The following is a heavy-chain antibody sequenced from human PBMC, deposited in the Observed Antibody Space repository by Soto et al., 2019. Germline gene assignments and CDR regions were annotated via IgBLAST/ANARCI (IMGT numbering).Heavy chain of an antibody. V-gene: IGHV4-34*01. Sequence: SETLSLTCAVYGGSFSGYYWSWIRQPPGKGLEWIGEINHSGSTNYNPSLKSRVTISVDTSKNQFSLKLSSVTAADTAVYYCARGAGPIIVVVPAAPPPNWFDPWGQGNLVTGSS. CDR2: INHSGST. J-gene: IGHJ5*02. CDR1: GGSFSGYY. CDR3: ARGAGPIIVVVPAAPPPNWFDP. D-gene: IGHD2-2*01.